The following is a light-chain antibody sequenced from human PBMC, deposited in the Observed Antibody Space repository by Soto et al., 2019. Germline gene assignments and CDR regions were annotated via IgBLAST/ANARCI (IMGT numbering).Light chain of an antibody. J-gene: IGKJ1*01. Sequence: AIRMTQSPSSLSASTGDRVTITCRASQAISNYLVWYQQRPGEAPKVLIHAASTLQGGVSSRFSGSGSGTDFTLTIQSLQSEDFATYYCQHYYTYPWTFGQGTKV. V-gene: IGKV1-8*01. CDR1: QAISNY. CDR2: AAS. CDR3: QHYYTYPWT.